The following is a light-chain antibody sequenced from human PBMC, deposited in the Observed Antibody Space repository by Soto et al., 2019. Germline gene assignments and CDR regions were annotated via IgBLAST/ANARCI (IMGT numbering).Light chain of an antibody. CDR3: RQYGRSLGFA. V-gene: IGKV3-20*01. CDR1: QSVGNNY. CDR2: GAS. Sequence: EIVMTQSPATLSVSPGERATLSCRASQSVGNNYLAWYQQKPGQGPRLLIYGASTRATGIPDRFSGSGSGTDFTLTISRLDPEDFAVYYCRQYGRSLGFAVGGGTKVDI. J-gene: IGKJ4*01.